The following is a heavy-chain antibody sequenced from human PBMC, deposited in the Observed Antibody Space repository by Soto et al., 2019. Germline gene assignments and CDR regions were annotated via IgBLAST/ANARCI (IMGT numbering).Heavy chain of an antibody. CDR1: GFTFSRQA. CDR2: IWYHGIDK. D-gene: IGHD2-8*02. V-gene: IGHV3-33*01. Sequence: QVQLVESGGGVVQPERSLRLSCAASGFTFSRQAMHWVRQAPGRGLEWVAVIWYHGIDKYYADSVKGRFTISRDNSKNTVYLQMDSLRGEDTAVYYCATGFLGLCTGGNSPLDYWGQGTLVTVSS. CDR3: ATGFLGLCTGGNSPLDY. J-gene: IGHJ4*02.